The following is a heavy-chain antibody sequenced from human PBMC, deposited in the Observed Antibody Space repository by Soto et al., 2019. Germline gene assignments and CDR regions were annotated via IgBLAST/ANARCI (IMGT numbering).Heavy chain of an antibody. V-gene: IGHV1-69*01. Sequence: QVQLVQSGAEVKKPGSSVKVSCKASGGTFSSYAISWVRQAPGQGLEWMGGIIPIFGTANYAQKFQGRVTITADESTSTAYRALSSLRSEDTAVYYCARGRYFDWYTKYYFDYWGQGTLVTVSS. J-gene: IGHJ4*02. CDR3: ARGRYFDWYTKYYFDY. CDR1: GGTFSSYA. D-gene: IGHD3-9*01. CDR2: IIPIFGTA.